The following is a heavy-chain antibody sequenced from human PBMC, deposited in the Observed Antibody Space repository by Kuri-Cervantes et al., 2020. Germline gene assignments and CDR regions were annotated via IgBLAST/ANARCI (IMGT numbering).Heavy chain of an antibody. CDR1: GGAISSYY. J-gene: IGHJ5*02. V-gene: IGHV4-4*07. Sequence: ESLKISCTVSGGAISSYYWSWIRQPAGKGLEWIGRIYTSGSTNYNPSLKSRVTMSVDTSKNQFSLKLSSVTAADTAVYYCARFRLGYCSGGSCYSWWTRLYNWFDPWGQGNLVTVSS. CDR3: ARFRLGYCSGGSCYSWWTRLYNWFDP. D-gene: IGHD2-15*01. CDR2: IYTSGST.